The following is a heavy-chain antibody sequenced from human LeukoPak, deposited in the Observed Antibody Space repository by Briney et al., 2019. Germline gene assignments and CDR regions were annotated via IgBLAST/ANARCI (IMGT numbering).Heavy chain of an antibody. CDR1: GGTFSSYA. D-gene: IGHD6-13*01. CDR3: ARDSPIYSSSYYYYGMDV. Sequence: SVKVSCKASGGTFSSYAISWVRQAPGQGLEWMGGIITIFGTANYAQKFQGRVTITADESTSTAYMELSSLRSEDTAVYYCARDSPIYSSSYYYYGMDVWGQGTTVTVSS. V-gene: IGHV1-69*13. CDR2: IITIFGTA. J-gene: IGHJ6*02.